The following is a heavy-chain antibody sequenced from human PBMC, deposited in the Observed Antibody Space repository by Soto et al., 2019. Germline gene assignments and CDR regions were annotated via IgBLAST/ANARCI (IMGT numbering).Heavy chain of an antibody. CDR3: ATCLSGVGGWFDP. Sequence: QVQLVESGGGVVQPGRSLRLSCAASGFTFSSYGMHWVRQAPGKGLEWVAVIWYDGSNKYYADSVKGRFTISRDNSKNTLYLQMNSLRAEDTAVYYCATCLSGVGGWFDPWGKGTLVTVSS. CDR1: GFTFSSYG. D-gene: IGHD3-16*01. V-gene: IGHV3-33*01. CDR2: IWYDGSNK. J-gene: IGHJ5*02.